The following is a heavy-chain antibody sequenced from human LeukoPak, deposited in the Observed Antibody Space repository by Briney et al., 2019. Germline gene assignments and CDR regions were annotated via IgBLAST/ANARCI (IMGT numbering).Heavy chain of an antibody. CDR3: ATQLSEYCSSTSCYDYYGMDV. CDR1: GYTFTGYY. D-gene: IGHD2-2*01. V-gene: IGHV1-2*02. Sequence: ASVKVSCKASGYTFTGYYMHWVRPAPGQGLEWMGWINPNSGGTNYAQKFQGRVTMTRDTSIGTAYMELSRLRSDDTAVYYCATQLSEYCSSTSCYDYYGMDVWGQGTTVTVSS. J-gene: IGHJ6*02. CDR2: INPNSGGT.